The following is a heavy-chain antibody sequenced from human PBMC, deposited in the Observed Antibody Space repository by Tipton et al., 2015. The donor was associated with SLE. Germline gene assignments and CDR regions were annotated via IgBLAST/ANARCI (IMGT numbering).Heavy chain of an antibody. Sequence: TLSLTCTVSGGSISTYYWSWIRQPPGKGLEWIGYIYYSGSTNYNPSLKSRVTISVDTSKNQFSLKLSSVTAADTAVYYCVRLVGQLTYRYFDLWGRGTLVTVSS. D-gene: IGHD2-2*01. CDR2: IYYSGST. CDR3: VRLVGQLTYRYFDL. J-gene: IGHJ2*01. V-gene: IGHV4-59*12. CDR1: GGSISTYY.